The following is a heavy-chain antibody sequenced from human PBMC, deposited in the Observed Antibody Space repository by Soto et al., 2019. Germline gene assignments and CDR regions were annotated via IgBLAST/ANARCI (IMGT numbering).Heavy chain of an antibody. CDR1: GFTFSSYS. V-gene: IGHV3-21*01. CDR3: ARQFVVVTGSGTFDY. D-gene: IGHD2-21*02. J-gene: IGHJ4*02. Sequence: EVQLVESGGGLVKPGGSLRLSCTASGFTFSSYSMNWVRQAPGKGLEWVSSISSSSSYIYYADSVKGRFTISRDNAKNSLYLQMNSLRAEDTAVYYCARQFVVVTGSGTFDYWGQGTLVTVSS. CDR2: ISSSSSYI.